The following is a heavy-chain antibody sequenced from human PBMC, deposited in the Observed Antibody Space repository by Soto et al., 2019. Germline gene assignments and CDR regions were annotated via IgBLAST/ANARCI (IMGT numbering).Heavy chain of an antibody. Sequence: GGSLRLSCAASGFTFSSYSMNWVRQAPGKGLEWVSSISSSSSYIYYADSVKGRFTISRDNAKNSLYLQMNSLRAEDTAVYYCARLPMKYSSSHRGAFDIWGQGTMVTVSS. J-gene: IGHJ3*02. CDR2: ISSSSSYI. D-gene: IGHD6-6*01. V-gene: IGHV3-21*01. CDR3: ARLPMKYSSSHRGAFDI. CDR1: GFTFSSYS.